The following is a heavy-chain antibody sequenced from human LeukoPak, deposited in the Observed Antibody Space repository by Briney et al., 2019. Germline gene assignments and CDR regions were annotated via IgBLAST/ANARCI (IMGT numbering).Heavy chain of an antibody. Sequence: ASVKVSCKASGYTFSSHHMHWVRQAPGQGLEWMGKITPSSGDTTYAQKFQDRVTMTRDTSTSTVYMELSSLRSEDTVVYYCARDTYGSDYWGQGTLVTVSA. J-gene: IGHJ4*02. V-gene: IGHV1-46*01. CDR2: ITPSSGDT. D-gene: IGHD3-10*01. CDR3: ARDTYGSDY. CDR1: GYTFSSHH.